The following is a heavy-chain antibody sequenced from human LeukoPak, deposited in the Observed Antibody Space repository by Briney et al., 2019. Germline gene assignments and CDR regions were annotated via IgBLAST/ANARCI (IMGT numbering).Heavy chain of an antibody. CDR1: GFTFSSYA. CDR2: ISGRGGST. Sequence: GGSRRLSCAASGFTFSSYAMSWVRQAPGKGREWVSAISGRGGSTYYADSVKGRFTISRDNSKNTPYLQMTSLRAEDTAVYYCARVGIVVVPAANWFDPWGQGTLVTVSS. J-gene: IGHJ5*02. D-gene: IGHD2-2*01. V-gene: IGHV3-23*01. CDR3: ARVGIVVVPAANWFDP.